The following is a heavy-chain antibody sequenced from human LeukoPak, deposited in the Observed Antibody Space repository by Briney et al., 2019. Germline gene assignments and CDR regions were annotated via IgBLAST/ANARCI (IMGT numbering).Heavy chain of an antibody. D-gene: IGHD4-17*01. V-gene: IGHV3-23*01. Sequence: PGGSLRLSCAASGFTFSSYAMSWVRQAPGKGLEWVSAISGSGGSTYYADSVKGRFTISRDNSKNTLYLQMNSLRAEDTAVYYCAKAAKIPSYGDYPPDYWGQGTLVTVFS. J-gene: IGHJ4*02. CDR2: ISGSGGST. CDR3: AKAAKIPSYGDYPPDY. CDR1: GFTFSSYA.